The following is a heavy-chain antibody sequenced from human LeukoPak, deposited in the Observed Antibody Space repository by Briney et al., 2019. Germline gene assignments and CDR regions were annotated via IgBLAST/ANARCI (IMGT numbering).Heavy chain of an antibody. CDR3: ARERPLTTVTTGIDY. CDR2: IWYDGSKK. Sequence: GGSLRLSCAASGFTFSSYGMHWVRQAPRKGLEWVAVIWYDGSKKYYADSVKGRFTISRDNSKNTLYLQMNSLRAEDTAVYYCARERPLTTVTTGIDYWGQGTLVTVSS. CDR1: GFTFSSYG. D-gene: IGHD4-11*01. V-gene: IGHV3-33*01. J-gene: IGHJ4*02.